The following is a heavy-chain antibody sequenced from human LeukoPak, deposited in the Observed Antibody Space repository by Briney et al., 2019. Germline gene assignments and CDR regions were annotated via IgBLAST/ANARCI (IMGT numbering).Heavy chain of an antibody. CDR2: ISSSGSDK. J-gene: IGHJ4*02. V-gene: IGHV3-21*05. Sequence: XXXXSGLTXSIHWMNWVRQAPGKGLEWISYISSSGSDKYYIDSVKGRFTVSRDNTKNTVELQMNGLRVDDTALYYXXXXXXXXXXNXXGXFDLWGXGXIVTVSS. CDR3: XXXXXXXXXNXXGXFDL. CDR1: GLTXSIHW.